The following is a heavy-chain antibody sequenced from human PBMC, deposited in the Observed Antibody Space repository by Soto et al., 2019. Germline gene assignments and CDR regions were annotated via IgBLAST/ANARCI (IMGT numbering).Heavy chain of an antibody. V-gene: IGHV4-4*02. CDR1: GDSISSSNW. CDR3: ARRVRGVISAGNYFDY. J-gene: IGHJ4*02. Sequence: XETLFLTCGVSGDSISSSNWRSWVRQPPVKGLEWIGEIYHSGSTNYNPSLKSRVTVSVDKSKNQFSLKLSSVTAADTVVYYCARRVRGVISAGNYFDYWGQGTLVTVSS. CDR2: IYHSGST. D-gene: IGHD3-10*01.